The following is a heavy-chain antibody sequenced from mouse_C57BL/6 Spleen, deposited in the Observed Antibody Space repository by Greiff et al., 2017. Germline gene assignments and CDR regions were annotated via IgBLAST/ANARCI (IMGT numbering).Heavy chain of an antibody. CDR2: IDPETGGT. D-gene: IGHD1-1*01. Sequence: VQLQQSGAELVRPGASVTLSCKASGYTFTDYEMHWVKQTPVHGLEWIGAIDPETGGTAYNQKFKGKAILTADKSSSTAYMELRSLTSEDSAVYYCTRPSITTVVEGDYWGQGTSVTVSS. CDR3: TRPSITTVVEGDY. CDR1: GYTFTDYE. J-gene: IGHJ4*01. V-gene: IGHV1-15*01.